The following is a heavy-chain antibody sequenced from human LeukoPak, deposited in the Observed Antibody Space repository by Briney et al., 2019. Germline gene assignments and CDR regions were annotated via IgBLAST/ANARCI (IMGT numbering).Heavy chain of an antibody. J-gene: IGHJ4*02. CDR1: GFSVSSNY. V-gene: IGHV3-53*01. D-gene: IGHD4-17*01. CDR3: ARVLWNGDYPRFDY. Sequence: GGSLGLSCAASGFSVSSNYMNWVRQAPGKGLEWVSIIYSGGTTYYADSVKGRFTISRDNSKSTLYLQMNSLRAEDTAVYYCARVLWNGDYPRFDYWGQGTLVTVSS. CDR2: IYSGGTT.